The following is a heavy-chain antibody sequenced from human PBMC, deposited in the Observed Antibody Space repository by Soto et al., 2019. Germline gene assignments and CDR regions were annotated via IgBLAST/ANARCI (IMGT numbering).Heavy chain of an antibody. D-gene: IGHD3-9*01. CDR1: GYTFTSYD. CDR3: ARGTKPIDY. CDR2: MSPNSGNT. J-gene: IGHJ4*02. V-gene: IGHV1-8*01. Sequence: ASVKVSCKASGYTFTSYDINWVRQATGQGLEWKGRMSPNSGNTDYAQKNQGKVTMNKKTSISTAYKELRSLRSEDTAVYYCARGTKPIDYWGQGTLVTVSS.